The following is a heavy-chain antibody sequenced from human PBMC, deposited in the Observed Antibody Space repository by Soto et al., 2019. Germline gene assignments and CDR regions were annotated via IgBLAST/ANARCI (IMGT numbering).Heavy chain of an antibody. Sequence: QITLKESGPTLVKPTQTLTLTCTFSGFSLTSRPVGVGWVRQPPGKALEWLAFIYWDDDKRYSPSLRSTLTVTKXXSXTXXVLTLTNTDPVDTATYYCAHRRNYDGSWNEGVFDYWGQGILVTVSS. CDR1: GFSLTSRPVG. V-gene: IGHV2-5*02. D-gene: IGHD3-16*01. CDR3: AHRRNYDGSWNEGVFDY. CDR2: IYWDDDK. J-gene: IGHJ4*02.